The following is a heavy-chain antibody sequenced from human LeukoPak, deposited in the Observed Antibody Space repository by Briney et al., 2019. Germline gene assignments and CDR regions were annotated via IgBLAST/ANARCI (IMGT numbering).Heavy chain of an antibody. V-gene: IGHV4-39*07. CDR2: IYYSGST. D-gene: IGHD3-22*01. CDR3: AKVSSRYYDSSGYPVVNWFDP. CDR1: GGSISSSSYY. J-gene: IGHJ5*02. Sequence: SETLSLTCTVSGGSISSSSYYWGWIRQPPGKGLEWIGSIYYSGSTYYNPSLKSRVTISVDTSKNQFSLKLSSVTAADTAVYYCAKVSSRYYDSSGYPVVNWFDPGAREPWSPSPQ.